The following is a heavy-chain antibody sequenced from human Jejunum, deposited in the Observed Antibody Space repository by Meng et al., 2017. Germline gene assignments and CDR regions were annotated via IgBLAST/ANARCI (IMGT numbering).Heavy chain of an antibody. V-gene: IGHV3-33*08. CDR2: IGYDGSHA. CDR3: ARDMLFRYSDFADFDY. Sequence: QVQLVEPGGGVVQPGRSVRLSCAASGFIFSSYGMHWVRQAPGKGLEWVAVIGYDGSHAYYADSVKGRFTISRDNSKNTLYLQLSNLRAEDTAVYYCARDMLFRYSDFADFDYWGQGTLVTVSS. CDR1: GFIFSSYG. J-gene: IGHJ4*02. D-gene: IGHD4-11*01.